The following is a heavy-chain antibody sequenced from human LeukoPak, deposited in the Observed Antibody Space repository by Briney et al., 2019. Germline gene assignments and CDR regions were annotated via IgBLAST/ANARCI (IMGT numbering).Heavy chain of an antibody. CDR2: NYHRGST. CDR1: GGSISSGNW. J-gene: IGHJ3*02. V-gene: IGHV4-4*02. CDR3: ARETNYYGSGSYYNTDAFDI. D-gene: IGHD3-10*01. Sequence: SGTLSLTCAVSGGSISSGNWWRWVRQPPGQELRWMGENYHRGSTNYNPSLKSRVTISVDKSKNQFSLKLSTVTAADTAVYYCARETNYYGSGSYYNTDAFDIWGQGTMVTVSS.